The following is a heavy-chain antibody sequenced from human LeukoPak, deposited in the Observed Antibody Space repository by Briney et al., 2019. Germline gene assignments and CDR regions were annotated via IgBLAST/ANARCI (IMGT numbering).Heavy chain of an antibody. D-gene: IGHD3-22*01. CDR2: ISYDGSNK. J-gene: IGHJ3*01. CDR3: ARGSSSYPFALDV. CDR1: GCTFSSYG. V-gene: IGHV3-30*03. Sequence: GGSLRLSCAASGCTFSSYGMHWVRQAPGKGLEWVAVISYDGSNKYYADSVKGRVTISRHISNNTLYLEMNSLRAEDTAVYYCARGSSSYPFALDVWGQGIKVTVSS.